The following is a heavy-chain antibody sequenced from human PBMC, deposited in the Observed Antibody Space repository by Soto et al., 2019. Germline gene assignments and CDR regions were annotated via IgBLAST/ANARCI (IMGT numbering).Heavy chain of an antibody. CDR2: ISVHNGNT. Sequence: QVHLVQSGAAVKKPGASVKVSCKASGYTFPSSGITWVRQAPAQVLEWMGWISVHNGNTDYAQTLQGRVIVTRDISTSTAYMELRSLISDDTAVYYCARGRYGDYWGQGALVTVSS. J-gene: IGHJ4*02. V-gene: IGHV1-18*01. CDR1: GYTFPSSG. D-gene: IGHD1-1*01. CDR3: ARGRYGDY.